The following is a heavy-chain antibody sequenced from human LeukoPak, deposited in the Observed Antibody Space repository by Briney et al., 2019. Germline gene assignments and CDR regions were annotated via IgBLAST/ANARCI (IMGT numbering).Heavy chain of an antibody. J-gene: IGHJ4*02. V-gene: IGHV1-46*01. Sequence: RASVTVSCKASGYTFTSYYMHWVRQAPGQGLEWMGIINPSGGSTSYAQKFQGRVTMTRDMSTSTVYMELSSLRSEDTAVYYCARVHGWDSSGYYRFDYWGQGTLVTVSS. CDR3: ARVHGWDSSGYYRFDY. CDR2: INPSGGST. CDR1: GYTFTSYY. D-gene: IGHD3-22*01.